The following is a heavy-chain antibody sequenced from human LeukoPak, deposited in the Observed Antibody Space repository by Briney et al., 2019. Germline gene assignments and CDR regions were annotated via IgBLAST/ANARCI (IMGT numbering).Heavy chain of an antibody. CDR3: ARVVVSATSYFDY. V-gene: IGHV4-61*01. CDR1: GGSVSSGSYY. CDR2: IYYSGST. Sequence: SETLSLTCTVSGGSVSSGSYYWSWIRQPPGKGLEWIGYIYYSGSTNYNPSLKSRVTISVDTSKNQFSLKLSPVTAADTAVYYCARVVVSATSYFDYWGQGTLVTVSS. J-gene: IGHJ4*02. D-gene: IGHD2-21*01.